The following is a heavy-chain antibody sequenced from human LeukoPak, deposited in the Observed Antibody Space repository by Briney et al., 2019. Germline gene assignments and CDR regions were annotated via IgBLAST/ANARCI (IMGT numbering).Heavy chain of an antibody. CDR3: ANPYPTFTTSTVLDN. J-gene: IGHJ1*01. CDR2: VNWNGGST. CDR1: GVAFDEYG. V-gene: IGHV3-20*04. Sequence: GGSLRLAWAAAGVAFDEYGMAWVRQAPGEGLEWVSGVNWNGGSTGYADSVKGRFTISRDNSKNTVYRQINSLRTDDAAIYYCANPYPTFTTSTVLDNWAQGTLVTVTS. D-gene: IGHD3/OR15-3a*01.